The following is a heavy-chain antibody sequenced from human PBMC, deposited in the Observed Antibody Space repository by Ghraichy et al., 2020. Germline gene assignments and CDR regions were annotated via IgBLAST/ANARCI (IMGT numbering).Heavy chain of an antibody. Sequence: SDTLSLTCTVSGGSISSYYWSWIRQPAGKGLEWIGRIYTSGSTNYNPSLKSRVTMSVDTSKNQFSLKLSSVTAADTAVYYCARVMITFGGVIVYFDYWGQGTLVTVSS. J-gene: IGHJ4*02. CDR3: ARVMITFGGVIVYFDY. CDR2: IYTSGST. V-gene: IGHV4-4*07. CDR1: GGSISSYY. D-gene: IGHD3-16*02.